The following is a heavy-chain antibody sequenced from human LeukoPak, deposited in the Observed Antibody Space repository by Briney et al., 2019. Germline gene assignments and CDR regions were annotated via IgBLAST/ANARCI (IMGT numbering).Heavy chain of an antibody. Sequence: GGSLRLSCAASGFTFSSYSMNWVRQAPGRGLEWVSSISSSSGYIYYADSVKGRFTISRDNAKNSLYLQMNSLRAEDTAVYYCATRPSTGYSSGWYLIFWGQGTLVTVSS. J-gene: IGHJ4*02. D-gene: IGHD6-19*01. V-gene: IGHV3-21*01. CDR2: ISSSSGYI. CDR1: GFTFSSYS. CDR3: ATRPSTGYSSGWYLIF.